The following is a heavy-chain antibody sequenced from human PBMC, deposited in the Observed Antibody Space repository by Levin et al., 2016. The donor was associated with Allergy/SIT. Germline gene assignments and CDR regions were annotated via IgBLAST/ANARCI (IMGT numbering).Heavy chain of an antibody. CDR3: AKESLERGYSYGYLPDY. CDR1: GFTFSSYG. Sequence: GESLKISCAASGFTFSSYGMHWVRQAPGKGLEWVAVIWYDGSNKYYADSVKGRFTISRDNSKNTLYLQMNSLRAEDTAVYYCAKESLERGYSYGYLPDYWGQGTLVTVSS. J-gene: IGHJ4*02. V-gene: IGHV3-33*06. D-gene: IGHD5-18*01. CDR2: IWYDGSNK.